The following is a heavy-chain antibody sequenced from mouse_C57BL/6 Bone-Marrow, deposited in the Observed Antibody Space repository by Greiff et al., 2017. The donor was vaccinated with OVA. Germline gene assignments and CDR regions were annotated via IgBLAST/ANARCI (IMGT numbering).Heavy chain of an antibody. CDR2: ISSGSSTI. V-gene: IGHV5-17*01. Sequence: EVQRVESGGGLVKPGGSLKLSCAASGFTFSDYGMHWVRQAPEKGLEWVAYISSGSSTIYYADTVKGRFTISRDNAKNTLFLQMTSLCSEDTTMNYCESQGYYCGTQYYFDNWGRGTTRTVSA. D-gene: IGHD1-1*01. CDR3: ESQGYYCGTQYYFDN. CDR1: GFTFSDYG. J-gene: IGHJ2*01.